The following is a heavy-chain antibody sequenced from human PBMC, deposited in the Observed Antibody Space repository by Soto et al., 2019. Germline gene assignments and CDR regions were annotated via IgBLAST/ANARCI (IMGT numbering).Heavy chain of an antibody. D-gene: IGHD3-3*01. J-gene: IGHJ6*02. CDR2: IYPGDSDT. V-gene: IGHV5-51*01. CDR1: GYSFTSYW. CDR3: ARRYYDHYYYGMDV. Sequence: PXDSLTISRKGSGYSFTSYWIGLVRQMPGKGLEWMGIIYPGDSDTRYSPSFQGQVTISADKSISTAYLQWSSLKASDTAMYYCARRYYDHYYYGMDVWGQGTTVTVSS.